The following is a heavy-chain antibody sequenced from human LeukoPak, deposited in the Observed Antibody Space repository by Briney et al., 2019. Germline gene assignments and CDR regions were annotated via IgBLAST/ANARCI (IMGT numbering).Heavy chain of an antibody. Sequence: GGSLRLSCAASGFTFSSYAMFWVRQAPGKGLEWVAVVSYDGSNKYYADSVKGRFTISRDNSKNTLYLQMNSLRAEDTAVYYCASGLMTTVTTSDYWGQGTLVTVSS. J-gene: IGHJ4*02. CDR2: VSYDGSNK. CDR1: GFTFSSYA. D-gene: IGHD4-17*01. CDR3: ASGLMTTVTTSDY. V-gene: IGHV3-30-3*01.